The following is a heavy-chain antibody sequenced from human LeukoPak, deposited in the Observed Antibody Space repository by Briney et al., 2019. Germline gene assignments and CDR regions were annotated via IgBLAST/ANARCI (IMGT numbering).Heavy chain of an antibody. CDR1: GFTFSSYE. Sequence: GGSLRLSCAASGFTFSSYEMNWVRQAPGKGLEWVSYIGGSGSTIYYADSVKGRFTISRDNAKNSLYLQMNRLRGEDTAVYYCARDYLVGGTDAFDIWDQGTMATVSS. CDR2: IGGSGSTI. CDR3: ARDYLVGGTDAFDI. J-gene: IGHJ3*02. V-gene: IGHV3-48*03. D-gene: IGHD1-1*01.